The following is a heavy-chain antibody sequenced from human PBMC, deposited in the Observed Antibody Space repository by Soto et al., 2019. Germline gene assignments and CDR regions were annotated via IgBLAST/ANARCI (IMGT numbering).Heavy chain of an antibody. J-gene: IGHJ6*02. CDR3: ARGETGTTGDYYYYGMDV. D-gene: IGHD1-7*01. Sequence: QVQLQESGPGLVKPSETLSLTCTVSGGSVSSGSYYWSWIRQPPGKGLEWVGYISYSGSTNYHPYLQSRVTISVDTTKNHFSLKLSSVTAADTAVYYCARGETGTTGDYYYYGMDVWGQGTTVTVSS. CDR1: GGSVSSGSYY. V-gene: IGHV4-61*03. CDR2: ISYSGST.